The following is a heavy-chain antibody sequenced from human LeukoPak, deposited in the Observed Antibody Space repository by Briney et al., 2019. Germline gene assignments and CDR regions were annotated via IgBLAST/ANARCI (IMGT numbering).Heavy chain of an antibody. Sequence: SETLSLTCTVSGGSISSYYWSWIRQPAGKGQEWIGRIYTSGSTNYNPSLKSRVTMSVDTSKNQFSLKLSSVTAADTAVYYCAREKMITMIVVVFDYWGQGTLVTVSS. CDR3: AREKMITMIVVVFDY. CDR1: GGSISSYY. CDR2: IYTSGST. D-gene: IGHD3-22*01. V-gene: IGHV4-4*07. J-gene: IGHJ4*02.